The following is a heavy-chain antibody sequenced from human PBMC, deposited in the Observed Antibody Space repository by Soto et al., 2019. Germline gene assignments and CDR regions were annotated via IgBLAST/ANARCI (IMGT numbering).Heavy chain of an antibody. J-gene: IGHJ3*02. CDR1: GYTFTSYG. CDR2: ISAYNGNT. V-gene: IGHV1-18*01. CDR3: ARDTGPFDI. Sequence: QVQLVQSGAEVKKPGASVKVSCKASGYTFTSYGISWLRQAPGQGLEWMGWISAYNGNTNYAQKIQGRVTITTDTSTSTAYMELRSLSSDDTAEYYCARDTGPFDIWGQGTMVTVSS.